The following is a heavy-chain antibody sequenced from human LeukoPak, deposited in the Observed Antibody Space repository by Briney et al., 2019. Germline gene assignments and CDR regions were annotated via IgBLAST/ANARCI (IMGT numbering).Heavy chain of an antibody. CDR2: IYYSGST. J-gene: IGHJ4*02. V-gene: IGHV4-59*01. Sequence: SETLSLTSSVSGGSISSYYWSWIRQPPGKGLEWIGYIYYSGSTNYNPSLRSRVTISVDTSKNQFSLKLSSVTAADTAVYYCARYSNYWFRYWGQGTLVTVSS. CDR3: ARYSNYWFRY. D-gene: IGHD4-11*01. CDR1: GGSISSYY.